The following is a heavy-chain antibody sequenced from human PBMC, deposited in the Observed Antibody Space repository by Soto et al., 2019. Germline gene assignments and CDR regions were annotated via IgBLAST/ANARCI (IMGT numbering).Heavy chain of an antibody. V-gene: IGHV3-30*18. J-gene: IGHJ4*02. CDR3: AKGFGNYRAFDY. CDR2: ISNDGSNK. CDR1: GFSFSTYG. D-gene: IGHD1-7*01. Sequence: QVHLVESGGAVVQPGRSLRLSCAASGFSFSTYGMHWFRQAPGKGLEWVAFISNDGSNKYYADSVKGRFTISRDNSKNTLYLQMNSLRAEDTAVYYCAKGFGNYRAFDYWGQGALVTVS.